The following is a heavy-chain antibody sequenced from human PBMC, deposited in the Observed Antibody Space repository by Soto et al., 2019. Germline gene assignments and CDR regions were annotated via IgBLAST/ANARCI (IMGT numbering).Heavy chain of an antibody. Sequence: SVKVSCKASGGTFSSYAISWVRQAPGQGLEWMGGIIPIFGTANYAQKFQGRVTITADESTSTAYMELSSLRSEDTAVYYCARDFPSIYRLTGYYTRYYYYGMDVWGQGTTVTVSS. CDR1: GGTFSSYA. V-gene: IGHV1-69*13. CDR2: IIPIFGTA. CDR3: ARDFPSIYRLTGYYTRYYYYGMDV. J-gene: IGHJ6*02. D-gene: IGHD3-9*01.